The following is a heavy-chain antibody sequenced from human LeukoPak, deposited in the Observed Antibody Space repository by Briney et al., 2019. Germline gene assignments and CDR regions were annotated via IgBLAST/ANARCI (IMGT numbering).Heavy chain of an antibody. CDR1: GYTFTSYG. D-gene: IGHD3-10*01. CDR3: AGEYYYRSGSYS. Sequence: GASVKVSCKASGYTFTSYGITWVRQAPGQGLEWMGWINPNSGGTNYAQKFQGRVTMTRDTSINTAYMELSRLRSDDTAVYYCAGEYYYRSGSYSWGQGTLVTVSS. V-gene: IGHV1-2*02. CDR2: INPNSGGT. J-gene: IGHJ4*02.